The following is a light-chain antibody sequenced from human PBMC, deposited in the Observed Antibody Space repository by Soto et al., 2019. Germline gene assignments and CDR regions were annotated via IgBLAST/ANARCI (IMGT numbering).Light chain of an antibody. CDR2: AAS. CDR1: QSISSY. V-gene: IGKV1-39*01. CDR3: QQSYSTPPT. J-gene: IGKJ2*01. Sequence: DIQMTQSPSSLSASVGDRVTITCRASQSISSYLNWYQQKPGKAPKVLIYAASTLQSGVPSRFSGSRSGTDFTLTIGSLQPEDFATYYCQQSYSTPPTFGQGTKLEIK.